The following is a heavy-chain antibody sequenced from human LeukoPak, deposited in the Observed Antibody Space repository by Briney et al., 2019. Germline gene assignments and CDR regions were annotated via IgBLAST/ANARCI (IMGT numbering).Heavy chain of an antibody. CDR3: ARNRFPITGTTNNYYYMDV. CDR2: ISYDGSNK. Sequence: AGGSLRLSCAASGFTFSSYAMHWVRQAPGKGLEWVAVISYDGSNKYYADSVKGRFTISRDNAKNSLHLQMNSLKAEDTAVYYCARNRFPITGTTNNYYYMDVWGKGTTVTVSS. CDR1: GFTFSSYA. J-gene: IGHJ6*03. V-gene: IGHV3-30*04. D-gene: IGHD1-7*01.